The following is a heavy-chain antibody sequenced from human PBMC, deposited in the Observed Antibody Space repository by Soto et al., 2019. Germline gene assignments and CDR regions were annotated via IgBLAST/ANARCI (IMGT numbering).Heavy chain of an antibody. J-gene: IGHJ1*01. D-gene: IGHD3-16*02. CDR1: GGAITSDF. Sequence: SETLSLTCNVSGGAITSDFWSWIRQPPRKGLEWIGYVYYSGAADYNPSLKPRVTISIATSKTQFSLRLASATAADTGVYYCARDHGSYPNTWGQGILVTVSS. V-gene: IGHV4-59*01. CDR2: VYYSGAA. CDR3: ARDHGSYPNT.